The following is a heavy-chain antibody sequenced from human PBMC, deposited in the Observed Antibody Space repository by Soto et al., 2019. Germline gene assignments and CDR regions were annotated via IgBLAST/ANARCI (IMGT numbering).Heavy chain of an antibody. CDR1: GYTFTSYA. V-gene: IGHV1-3*01. CDR3: ARNRRDSSGYYYGY. Sequence: QVQLVQSGAEVKKPGASVKVSCKASGYTFTSYAMHWVRQAPGQRLEWMGWINAGNGNTKYSQKFQGRVTITRDTSASTAQMERSSLRSEDTAVYYWARNRRDSSGYYYGYWGQGTLVTVSS. J-gene: IGHJ4*02. CDR2: INAGNGNT. D-gene: IGHD3-22*01.